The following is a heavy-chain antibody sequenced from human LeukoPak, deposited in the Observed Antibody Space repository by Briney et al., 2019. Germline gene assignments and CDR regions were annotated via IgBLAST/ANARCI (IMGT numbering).Heavy chain of an antibody. CDR1: GYTFTGYY. J-gene: IGHJ4*02. CDR2: INPNSGGT. CDR3: ARVIILRGYDFWSGYYMPFDY. D-gene: IGHD3-3*01. Sequence: ASVKVSCKASGYTFTGYYMHWVRQAPGQGLEWMGWINPNSGGTNYAQMFQGRVTMTRDTSISTAYMELSRLRSDDTAVYYCARVIILRGYDFWSGYYMPFDYWGQGTLVTVSS. V-gene: IGHV1-2*02.